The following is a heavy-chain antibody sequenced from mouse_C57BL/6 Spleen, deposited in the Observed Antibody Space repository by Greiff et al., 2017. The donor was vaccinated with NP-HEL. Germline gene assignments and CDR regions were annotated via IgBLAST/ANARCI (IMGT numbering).Heavy chain of an antibody. D-gene: IGHD3-2*02. CDR2: IHPNSGST. Sequence: VQLQQPGAELVKPGASVKLSCKASGYTFTSYWMHWVKQRPGQGLEWIGMIHPNSGSTNYNEKFKSKATLTVDKSSSTAYMQLSSLTSEDSAVYYCARSLDSSGYYFDDWGQGTTLTVSS. J-gene: IGHJ2*01. CDR1: GYTFTSYW. V-gene: IGHV1-64*01. CDR3: ARSLDSSGYYFDD.